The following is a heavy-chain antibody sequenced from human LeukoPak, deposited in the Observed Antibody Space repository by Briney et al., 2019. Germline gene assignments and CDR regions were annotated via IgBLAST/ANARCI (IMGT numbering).Heavy chain of an antibody. Sequence: PSETLSLTCTVSGGSIIGFYWSWFRQPPGNGLEYIGYIYYSGNTHYSPSLRSRVTISVDTSKNQFSLQLNSVTAADTAVYYCARHNRPIDGSTYYGDYWGQGALVTVSS. CDR3: ARHNRPIDGSTYYGDY. V-gene: IGHV4-59*08. CDR2: IYYSGNT. CDR1: GGSIIGFY. J-gene: IGHJ4*02. D-gene: IGHD3-22*01.